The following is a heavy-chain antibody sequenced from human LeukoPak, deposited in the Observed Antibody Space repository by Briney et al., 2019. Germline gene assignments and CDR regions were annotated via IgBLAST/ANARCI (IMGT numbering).Heavy chain of an antibody. D-gene: IGHD2/OR15-2a*01. Sequence: PGGSLRLSCAASGFTFNTDWMGWVRQAPGKGLEWVANIKEDGSEIYYVDSVKGRFTISRDNAKNSLYLQMNSLRVEDTAVYYCARGVYYFDYWGQGTLVTVSS. V-gene: IGHV3-7*03. CDR1: GFTFNTDW. CDR3: ARGVYYFDY. J-gene: IGHJ4*02. CDR2: IKEDGSEI.